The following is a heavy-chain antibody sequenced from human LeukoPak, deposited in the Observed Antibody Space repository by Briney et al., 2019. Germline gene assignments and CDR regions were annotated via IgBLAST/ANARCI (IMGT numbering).Heavy chain of an antibody. CDR1: GFTFSSYG. J-gene: IGHJ4*02. V-gene: IGHV3-30*02. CDR2: IRYDGSDK. Sequence: GGSLRLSCAASGFTFSSYGIHWARQAPGQGLEWVSFIRYDGSDKFYADSVKGRFTISRDNSKNTLYLQMNSLRAEDTAVYYCARGWDSGSYLIDYFDYWGQGTLVTVSS. CDR3: ARGWDSGSYLIDYFDY. D-gene: IGHD3-10*01.